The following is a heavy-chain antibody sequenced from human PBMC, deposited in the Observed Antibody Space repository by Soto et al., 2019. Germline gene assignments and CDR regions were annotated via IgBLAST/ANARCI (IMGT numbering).Heavy chain of an antibody. V-gene: IGHV4-59*08. CDR2: IYYTGST. J-gene: IGHJ4*02. CDR3: TRANYFDY. Sequence: QVQLQESGPGLVKPSGTLSLTCTVSGGSINNHYWSWFRQPPGMGLEWIGDIYYTGSTNYNPSLKSRVTISVDKSKTKFSLKLSSVTAADTAVYYCTRANYFDYWGQGTLVIVSS. D-gene: IGHD2-8*01. CDR1: GGSINNHY.